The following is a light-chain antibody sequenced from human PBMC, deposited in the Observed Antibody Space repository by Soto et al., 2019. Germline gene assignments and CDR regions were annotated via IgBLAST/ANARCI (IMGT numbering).Light chain of an antibody. V-gene: IGLV2-23*02. J-gene: IGLJ1*01. Sequence: QSVLTQPASVSGSPGQSITISCTGTNSDVGNYNLVSWYQQHPGKAPKLIIYEVNKRPSGVSSRFSGSKSGNTASLTIFGLQAEDEADYYCYSYAGGDTYYVFGTGTQLTVL. CDR1: NSDVGNYNL. CDR3: YSYAGGDTYYV. CDR2: EVN.